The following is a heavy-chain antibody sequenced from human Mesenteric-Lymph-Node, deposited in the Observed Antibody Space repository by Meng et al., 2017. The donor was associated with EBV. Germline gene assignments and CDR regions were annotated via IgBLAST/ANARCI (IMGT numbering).Heavy chain of an antibody. D-gene: IGHD3-3*01. J-gene: IGHJ5*02. CDR2: IFYDGRT. CDR1: GGPISSSSYY. CDR3: ARPDTSTSIFNLAT. Sequence: QLQLEEVGPGRVKPSEHLFLTCNVSGGPISSSSYYWGWFRQPPGKGLDWIGTIFYDGRTHYSSSLESRVTISVDTSKNQFSLKLTSVTAADTAVYYCARPDTSTSIFNLATWGQGTLVTVSS. V-gene: IGHV4-39*01.